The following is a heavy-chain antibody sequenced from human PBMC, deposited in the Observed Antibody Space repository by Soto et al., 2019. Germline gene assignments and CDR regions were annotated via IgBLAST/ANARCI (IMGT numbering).Heavy chain of an antibody. CDR3: GTAENVDTAMVPAEYFQQ. V-gene: IGHV4-30-4*01. CDR2: IYYSGST. D-gene: IGHD5-18*01. CDR1: GGSISSGDYY. J-gene: IGHJ1*01. Sequence: PSETLSLTCTVSGGSISSGDYYWSWIRQPPGKGLEWIGYIYYSGSTYYNPSLKSRVTISVDTSKNQFSLKLSSVTAADTAVYYCGTAENVDTAMVPAEYFQQWGQGTLVIVSS.